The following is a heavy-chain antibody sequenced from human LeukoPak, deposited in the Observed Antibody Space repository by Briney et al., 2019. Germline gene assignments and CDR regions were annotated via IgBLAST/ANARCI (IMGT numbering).Heavy chain of an antibody. CDR1: GFTFSSYS. D-gene: IGHD6-19*01. CDR2: ISSSSSTI. Sequence: GGSLRLSCAASGFTFSSYSMNWVRQAPGKGLEWVSYISSSSSTIYYADSVKGRFTISRDNAKNSLYLQMNSLRAEDTAVYYCARGPIAVAGTLGTFDYWGQGTLVTVSS. V-gene: IGHV3-48*04. CDR3: ARGPIAVAGTLGTFDY. J-gene: IGHJ4*02.